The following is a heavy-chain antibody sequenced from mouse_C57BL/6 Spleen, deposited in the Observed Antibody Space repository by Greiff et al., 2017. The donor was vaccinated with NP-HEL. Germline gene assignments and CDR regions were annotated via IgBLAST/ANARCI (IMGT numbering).Heavy chain of an antibody. CDR1: GYTFTDYE. CDR3: TSPFDY. J-gene: IGHJ2*01. Sequence: VQLQESGAELVRPGASVTLSCKASGYTFTDYEMHWVKQTPVHGLEWIGAIDPETGGTAYNQKFKGKAILTADKSSSTAYMELRSLTSEDSAVYYCTSPFDYWGQGTTLTVSS. V-gene: IGHV1-15*01. CDR2: IDPETGGT.